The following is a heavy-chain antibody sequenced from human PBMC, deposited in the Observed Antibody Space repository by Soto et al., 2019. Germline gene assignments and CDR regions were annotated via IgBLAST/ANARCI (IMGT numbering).Heavy chain of an antibody. V-gene: IGHV1-69*13. CDR3: ASGGYYDSSGYYYKYNWFDP. D-gene: IGHD3-22*01. CDR2: IIPIFGTA. Sequence: AASVKVSCKASGGTFSSYAISWVRQAPGQGLEWMGGIIPIFGTANYAQKFQGRVTITADESTSTAYMELSSLRSEDTAVYYCASGGYYDSSGYYYKYNWFDPWGQGTLVTVSS. J-gene: IGHJ5*02. CDR1: GGTFSSYA.